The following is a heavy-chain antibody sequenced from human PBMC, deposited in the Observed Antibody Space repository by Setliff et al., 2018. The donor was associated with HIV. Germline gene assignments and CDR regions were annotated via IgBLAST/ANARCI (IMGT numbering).Heavy chain of an antibody. CDR3: AKTYYFDNSGYWSAFDI. V-gene: IGHV3-23*01. Sequence: PGGSLRLSCVASGFSFSTYGMSWVRQAPGKGLEWVSVISGSGGRTYYAKSVKGRFTVYRDNSKNTLYLQMNSLRAEDTAVYYCAKTYYFDNSGYWSAFDIWAQGTMVTVSS. J-gene: IGHJ3*02. CDR1: GFSFSTYG. D-gene: IGHD3-22*01. CDR2: ISGSGGRT.